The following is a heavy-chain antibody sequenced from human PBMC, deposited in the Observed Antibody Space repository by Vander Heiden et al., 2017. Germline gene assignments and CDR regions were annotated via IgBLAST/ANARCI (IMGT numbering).Heavy chain of an antibody. D-gene: IGHD3-10*01. CDR1: GGSISSYY. CDR2: IYYSGST. CDR3: ARGIRLCGEFGYYDY. V-gene: IGHV4-59*01. Sequence: QVQLQESGPGLVKPSETLSLTCTVSGGSISSYYWSWIRQPPGKGLEWIGYIYYSGSTNYNPSRKCRVTISVDTSKNQFSMKLSSVTAADTAVYYCARGIRLCGEFGYYDYRVQGTMVTVYS. J-gene: IGHJ4*02.